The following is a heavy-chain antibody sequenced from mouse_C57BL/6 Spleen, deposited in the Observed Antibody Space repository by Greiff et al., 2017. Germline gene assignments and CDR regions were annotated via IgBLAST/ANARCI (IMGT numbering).Heavy chain of an antibody. V-gene: IGHV5-9-1*02. CDR1: GFTFSSYA. D-gene: IGHD1-2*01. CDR2: ISSGGDYI. Sequence: DVQLQESGEGLVKPGGSLKLSCAASGFTFSSYAMSWVRQTPEKRLEWVAYISSGGDYIYYADTVKGRFTISRDNARNTLYLQMSSLKSEDTAMYYCTREGTAYYFDYWGQGTTLTVSS. CDR3: TREGTAYYFDY. J-gene: IGHJ2*01.